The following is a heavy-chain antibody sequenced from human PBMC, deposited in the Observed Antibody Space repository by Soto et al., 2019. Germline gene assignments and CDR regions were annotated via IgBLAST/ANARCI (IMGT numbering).Heavy chain of an antibody. CDR2: IYYSGST. V-gene: IGHV4-31*03. J-gene: IGHJ6*02. D-gene: IGHD3-9*01. CDR1: GGSISSGGYY. CDR3: ARGRYFDIYYYYGMDV. Sequence: SETLSLTCTVSGGSISSGGYYWSWIRQHPGKGLEWIGYIYYSGSTYYNPSLKSRVTISVDTSKNQFSLKLSSVTAADTAVYYCARGRYFDIYYYYGMDVWGQGTTVTVSS.